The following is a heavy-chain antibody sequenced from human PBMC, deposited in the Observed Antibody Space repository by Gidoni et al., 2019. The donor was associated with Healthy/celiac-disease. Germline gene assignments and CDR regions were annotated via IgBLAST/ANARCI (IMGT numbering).Heavy chain of an antibody. V-gene: IGHV4-34*01. D-gene: IGHD3-10*01. J-gene: IGHJ4*02. Sequence: QVQLQQWGAGLLKPSETLSLTCAVYGGSFSGYYWSWIRQPPGKGLEWIGVITHSGSTNYNPSLKSRVTISVDTSKNQFSLKLSSVTAADTAVYYCARTNPPYYYGSGSTGGTGWKLPFDYWGQGTLVTVSS. CDR2: ITHSGST. CDR1: GGSFSGYY. CDR3: ARTNPPYYYGSGSTGGTGWKLPFDY.